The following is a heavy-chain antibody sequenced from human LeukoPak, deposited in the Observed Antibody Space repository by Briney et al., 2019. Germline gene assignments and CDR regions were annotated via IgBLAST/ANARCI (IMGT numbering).Heavy chain of an antibody. CDR2: FDPEAGET. CDR3: AADSRRSSGWFLPDRFDI. V-gene: IGHV1-24*01. CDR1: GYTLTDLS. D-gene: IGHD6-19*01. J-gene: IGHJ3*02. Sequence: ASVKVSCKVSGYTLTDLSMHWVRQTPGSGPEWMGGFDPEAGETVYAQKFQGRVTMTDDTSTDTAYMGLSSLRSEDTAVYYCAADSRRSSGWFLPDRFDIWGQGTKVTVSS.